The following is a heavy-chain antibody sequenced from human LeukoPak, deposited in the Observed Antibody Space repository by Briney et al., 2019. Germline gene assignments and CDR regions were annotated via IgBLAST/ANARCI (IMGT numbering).Heavy chain of an antibody. V-gene: IGHV4-61*10. J-gene: IGHJ5*02. CDR2: IYYSGST. Sequence: SQTLSLTCTVSGGSLSSGTYYWSWIRQPAGKGLEWIGYIYYSGSTNYNPSLKSRVTISVDTSKNQFSLKLSSVTAADTAVYYCARSSPGAFYPYCSSTSCYSWFDPWGQGTLVTVSS. CDR3: ARSSPGAFYPYCSSTSCYSWFDP. D-gene: IGHD2-2*02. CDR1: GGSLSSGTYY.